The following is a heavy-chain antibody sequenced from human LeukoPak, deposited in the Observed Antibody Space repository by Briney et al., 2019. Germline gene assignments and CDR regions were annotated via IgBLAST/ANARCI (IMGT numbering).Heavy chain of an antibody. CDR3: ARDQYNWNDGDAFDI. Sequence: GGSLRLSCAASGFTFSSYSMNWVRQAPGKGLEWVSSISSSSSYIYYADSVKGRFTISRDNAKNSLYLQMNSLRAEDTAVYYCARDQYNWNDGDAFDIWGQGTMATVSS. CDR2: ISSSSSYI. CDR1: GFTFSSYS. J-gene: IGHJ3*02. V-gene: IGHV3-21*01. D-gene: IGHD1-1*01.